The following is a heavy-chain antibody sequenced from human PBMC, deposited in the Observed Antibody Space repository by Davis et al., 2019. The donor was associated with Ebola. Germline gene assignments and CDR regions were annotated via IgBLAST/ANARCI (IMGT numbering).Heavy chain of an antibody. J-gene: IGHJ4*02. CDR1: GFTFSNAW. V-gene: IGHV3-73*01. CDR3: TITTASIDY. CDR2: IRSKANSYAT. Sequence: GGSLRLSCAASGFTFSNAWMNWVRQASGKGLEWVGRIRSKANSYATAYAASVKGRFTISRDDSKNTAYLQMNSLKTEDTAVYYCTITTASIDYWGQGTLVTVSS. D-gene: IGHD3-22*01.